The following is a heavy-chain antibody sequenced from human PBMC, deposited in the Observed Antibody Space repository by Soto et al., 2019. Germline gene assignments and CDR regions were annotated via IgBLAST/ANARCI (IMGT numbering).Heavy chain of an antibody. CDR2: ISSSGSTI. V-gene: IGHV3-11*01. CDR1: GFTFSDYY. J-gene: IGHJ6*03. Sequence: GSLRLSCAASGFTFSDYYMSWIRQAPGKGLEWVSYISSSGSTIYYADSVKGRFTISRDNAKNSLYLQMNSLRAEDTAVYYCARDRVYYYYMDVWGKGTTVTVSS. CDR3: ARDRVYYYYMDV.